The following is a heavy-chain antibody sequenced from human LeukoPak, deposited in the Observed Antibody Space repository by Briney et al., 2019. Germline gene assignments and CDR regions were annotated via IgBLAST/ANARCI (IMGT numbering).Heavy chain of an antibody. CDR3: ASISVAGTVDY. CDR1: GFTFSSYA. J-gene: IGHJ4*02. Sequence: GGSPRLSCAASGFTFSSYAMSWVRQAPGKGLEWVSAISGSGGSTYYADSVKGRFTISRDNSKNTLYLQMNSLRAEDTAVYYCASISVAGTVDYWGQGTLVTVSS. V-gene: IGHV3-23*01. CDR2: ISGSGGST. D-gene: IGHD6-19*01.